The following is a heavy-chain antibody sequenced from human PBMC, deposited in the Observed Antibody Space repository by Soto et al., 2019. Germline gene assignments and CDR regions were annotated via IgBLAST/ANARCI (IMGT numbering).Heavy chain of an antibody. CDR1: GFTFSSYG. CDR3: AKSNRDYYGMDV. J-gene: IGHJ6*02. CDR2: ISYDGSNK. V-gene: IGHV3-30*18. Sequence: VQLVESGGGVVQPGRSLRLSCAASGFTFSSYGMHWVRQAPGKGLEWVAVISYDGSNKYYADSVKGRFTISRDNSKNTLYLQMNSLRAEDTAVYYCAKSNRDYYGMDVWGQGTTVTVSS.